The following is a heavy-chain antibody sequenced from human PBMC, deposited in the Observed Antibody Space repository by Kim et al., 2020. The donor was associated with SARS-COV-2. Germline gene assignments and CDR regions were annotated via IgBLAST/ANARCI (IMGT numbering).Heavy chain of an antibody. D-gene: IGHD3-9*01. CDR2: KQDGSEN. CDR3: ASSRLG. Sequence: KQDGSENYYVDPVKGRFTISRDNAKNSLYLQMNSLRAEDTAVYSCASSRLGGGQGTLVTVSS. V-gene: IGHV3-7*01. J-gene: IGHJ4*02.